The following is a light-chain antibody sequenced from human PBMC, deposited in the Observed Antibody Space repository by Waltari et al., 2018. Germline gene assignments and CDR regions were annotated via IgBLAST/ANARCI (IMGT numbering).Light chain of an antibody. CDR1: ASVSRN. CDR2: DAS. J-gene: IGKJ1*01. CDR3: HQYNSWPPWT. Sequence: EKVLTQSPGTLSVSPGERVTLSYRANASVSRNLAWYQQKPGQAPRLLIFDASTRATGIPARFSGGGSGTEFTLSISSLQSEDFAVYYCHQYNSWPPWTFGQGTKVEMK. V-gene: IGKV3-15*01.